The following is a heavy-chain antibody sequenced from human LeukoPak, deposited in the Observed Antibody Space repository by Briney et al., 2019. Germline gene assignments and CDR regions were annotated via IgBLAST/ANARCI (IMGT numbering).Heavy chain of an antibody. CDR3: AGSDYGEHHFEP. D-gene: IGHD4-17*01. Sequence: SETLSLTCTVSGGSIGSYYWSWIRQPPGKGLEWIGYIYYSGSTNYNPSLKSRVTISVDTSKNQFSLKLSSVTAADTAVYYCAGSDYGEHHFEPWGQGTLVTVSS. CDR1: GGSIGSYY. J-gene: IGHJ5*02. CDR2: IYYSGST. V-gene: IGHV4-59*08.